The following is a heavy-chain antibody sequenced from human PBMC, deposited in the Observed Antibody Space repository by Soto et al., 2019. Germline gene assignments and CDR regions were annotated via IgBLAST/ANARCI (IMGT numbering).Heavy chain of an antibody. CDR3: AKDDYGYWFGP. J-gene: IGHJ5*02. Sequence: PSETLYLTCTVSGGSILDSTYYWAWLRQPPGKGLEWIGTIFYSGGTFYTPSLKSRVTMSVDTSNNQFSLKLSSVTATDTSVNYCAKDDYGYWFGPWGQGTRGTVSS. V-gene: IGHV4-39*02. CDR1: GGSILDSTYY. CDR2: IFYSGGT. D-gene: IGHD4-17*01.